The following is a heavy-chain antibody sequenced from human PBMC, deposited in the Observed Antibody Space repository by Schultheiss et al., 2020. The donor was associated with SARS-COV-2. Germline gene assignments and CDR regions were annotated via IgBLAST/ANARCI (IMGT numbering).Heavy chain of an antibody. CDR2: IYYSGST. CDR3: AREGVGYCSGGSCYHDSFDY. D-gene: IGHD2-15*01. Sequence: SETLSLTCTVSGGSISSSSYYWGWIRQPPGKGLEWIGSIYYSGSTYYNPSLKSRVTISVDTSKNQFSLKLSSVTAADTAVYYCAREGVGYCSGGSCYHDSFDYWGQGTLVTVSS. J-gene: IGHJ4*02. V-gene: IGHV4-39*07. CDR1: GGSISSSSYY.